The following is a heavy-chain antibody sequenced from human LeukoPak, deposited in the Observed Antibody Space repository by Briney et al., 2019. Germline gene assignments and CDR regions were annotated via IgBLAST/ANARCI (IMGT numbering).Heavy chain of an antibody. CDR3: AKSLFTSAHGSGRAFDI. D-gene: IGHD3-10*01. CDR2: ISYDGSNK. CDR1: GFTFSSYA. Sequence: GGSLRLSCAASGFTFSSYAMHWVRQAPGKGLEWVAVISYDGSNKYYADSVKGRFTISRDSSKNTLYLQMNSLRAEDTAVYYCAKSLFTSAHGSGRAFDIWGQGTMVTVSS. V-gene: IGHV3-30-3*02. J-gene: IGHJ3*02.